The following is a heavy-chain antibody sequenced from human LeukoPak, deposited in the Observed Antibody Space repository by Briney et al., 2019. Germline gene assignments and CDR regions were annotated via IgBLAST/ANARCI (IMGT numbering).Heavy chain of an antibody. CDR3: LTPKPP. CDR2: IRSKSNNFAT. V-gene: IGHV3-73*01. J-gene: IGHJ5*02. Sequence: PGGSLRLSCAASGFMFSGSALHWVRQAPGKGLEWVALIRSKSNNFATAYGAPVRGRFTVSRDDSRNMVYLQMNRLKREDTAFCTSLTPKPPWGQGTLVTVSS. D-gene: IGHD2-8*01. CDR1: GFMFSGSA.